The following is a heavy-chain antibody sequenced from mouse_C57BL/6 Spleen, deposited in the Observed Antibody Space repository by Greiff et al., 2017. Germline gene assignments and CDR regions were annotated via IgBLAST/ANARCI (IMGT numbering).Heavy chain of an antibody. J-gene: IGHJ2*01. CDR2: IDPNSGGT. D-gene: IGHD1-1*01. CDR3: ARSPSITTVVATDFDY. CDR1: GYTFTSYW. Sequence: QVQLQQPGAELVKPGASVKLSCKASGYTFTSYWMHWVKQRPGRGLEWIGRIDPNSGGTKYNEKFKSQATLTVDKPSSTAYMQLSSLTSEDSAVYYCARSPSITTVVATDFDYWGQGTTLTVSS. V-gene: IGHV1-72*01.